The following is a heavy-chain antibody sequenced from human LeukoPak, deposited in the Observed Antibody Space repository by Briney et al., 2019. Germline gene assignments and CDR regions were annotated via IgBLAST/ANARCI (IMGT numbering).Heavy chain of an antibody. CDR1: KYTLTELS. J-gene: IGHJ4*02. CDR2: FDPEDGET. Sequence: ASVKVSCKVSKYTLTELSMHWVRQAPGKGLEWMGGFDPEDGETIYAQKFQGRVTMTEDTSTDTAYMELSSLRSEDTAVYYCAHRRGSYSAYYFDYWGQGTLVTVSS. CDR3: AHRRGSYSAYYFDY. D-gene: IGHD1-26*01. V-gene: IGHV1-24*01.